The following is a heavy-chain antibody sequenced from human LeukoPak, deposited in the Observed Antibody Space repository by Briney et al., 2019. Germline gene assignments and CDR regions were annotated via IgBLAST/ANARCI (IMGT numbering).Heavy chain of an antibody. J-gene: IGHJ4*02. D-gene: IGHD2-15*01. CDR2: ISSSSSYI. Sequence: GGSLRLSCAASGFTFSSYAMNWVRQAPGKGLEWVSSISSSSSYIYYADSLKGRFTISRDSAKNSLFLQMNSLRAEDAAVYYCARTSSLTPTPSFDYWGQGTLVTVSS. V-gene: IGHV3-21*01. CDR3: ARTSSLTPTPSFDY. CDR1: GFTFSSYA.